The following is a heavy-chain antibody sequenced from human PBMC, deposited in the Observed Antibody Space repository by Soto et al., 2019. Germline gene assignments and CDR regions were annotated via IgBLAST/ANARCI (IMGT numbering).Heavy chain of an antibody. CDR3: ARGPWWVVLVPGGMDV. V-gene: IGHV4-30-2*01. Sequence: QLQLQESGSGLVKPSQTLSLTCAVSGGSISSGGYSWSWIRQPPGKGLEWIGYIYHSGSTYYNPSLKSRVTISVDRSKNQFSLKLSSVTAADTAVYYCARGPWWVVLVPGGMDVWGQGTTVTVSS. D-gene: IGHD2-2*01. J-gene: IGHJ6*02. CDR1: GGSISSGGYS. CDR2: IYHSGST.